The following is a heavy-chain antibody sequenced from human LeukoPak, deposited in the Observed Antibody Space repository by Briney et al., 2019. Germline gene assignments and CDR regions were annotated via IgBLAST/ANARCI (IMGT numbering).Heavy chain of an antibody. CDR3: ARVPYGSGEYYFDY. CDR1: GDSFSGYY. D-gene: IGHD3-10*01. CDR2: ISHGESP. Sequence: PSETLSLTCAVFGDSFSGYYWSWIRQPPGMGLEWIGEISHGESPTYNPSLKSRVTISVDTSKNQFSLKLSSVTAADTAVYYCARVPYGSGEYYFDYWGQGTLVTVSS. J-gene: IGHJ4*02. V-gene: IGHV4-34*01.